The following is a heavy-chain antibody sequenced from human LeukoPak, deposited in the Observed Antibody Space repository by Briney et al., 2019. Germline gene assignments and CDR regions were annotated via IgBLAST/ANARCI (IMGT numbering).Heavy chain of an antibody. CDR2: IKQDGSEK. CDR1: GFIFSNYW. V-gene: IGHV3-7*01. D-gene: IGHD5-18*01. CDR3: ARLIIYNYVYYMDV. Sequence: GGSLRLSCEASGFIFSNYWMSWVRQAPGKGLEWVANIKQDGSEKYYVDSVKGRFTISRDNAKNSLYLQMNSLRAEDTAVYYCARLIIYNYVYYMDVWGKGTTVTVSS. J-gene: IGHJ6*03.